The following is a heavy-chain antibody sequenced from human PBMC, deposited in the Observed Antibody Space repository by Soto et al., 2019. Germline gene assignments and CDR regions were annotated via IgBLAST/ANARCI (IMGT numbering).Heavy chain of an antibody. V-gene: IGHV1-69*06. D-gene: IGHD5-12*01. J-gene: IGHJ4*02. CDR1: GGTFSSYA. CDR2: IIPIFGTA. Sequence: QVQLVQSGAEVKKPGSSVKVSCKASGGTFSSYAIGWVRQAPGQGLEWMGGIIPIFGTANYAQKFQGRVTITADKSTSTAYMELSSLRSEDTAVYYCARTPSAGVATTYFDYWGQGTLVTVSS. CDR3: ARTPSAGVATTYFDY.